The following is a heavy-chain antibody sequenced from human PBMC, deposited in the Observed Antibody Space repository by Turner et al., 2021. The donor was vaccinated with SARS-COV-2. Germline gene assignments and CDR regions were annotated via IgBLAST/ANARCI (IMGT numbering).Heavy chain of an antibody. CDR3: ARLMDTAMDYYGMDV. Sequence: QLQLQESGPGLVKPSETLSLPCTVSGGSISSSTYYWGWIRQPPGKGLEWIGSIYYSGITYYNPSLKGRVTISVDTSKNQFSLKLSSVTAADTAVYYCARLMDTAMDYYGMDVWGQGTTVTVSS. V-gene: IGHV4-39*01. D-gene: IGHD5-18*01. J-gene: IGHJ6*02. CDR2: IYYSGIT. CDR1: GGSISSSTYY.